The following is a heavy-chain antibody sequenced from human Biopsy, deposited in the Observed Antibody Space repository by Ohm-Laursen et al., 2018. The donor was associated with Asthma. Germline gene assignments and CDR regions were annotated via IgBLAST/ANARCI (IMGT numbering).Heavy chain of an antibody. Sequence: TLSLTCAVSGGSISVSNWWGWVRQPPGRGLEWIGQIYHLGNANYNPSLKSRVTMSVDKSKNQFSLKLTSVTAADTAVYFCARRWRSYDSSNYYLDQWGQGTLVTVSS. CDR2: IYHLGNA. CDR1: GGSISVSNW. J-gene: IGHJ4*02. D-gene: IGHD3-22*01. CDR3: ARRWRSYDSSNYYLDQ. V-gene: IGHV4-4*01.